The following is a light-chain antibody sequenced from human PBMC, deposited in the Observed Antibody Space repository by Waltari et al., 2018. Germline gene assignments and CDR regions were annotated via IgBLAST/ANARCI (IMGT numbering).Light chain of an antibody. CDR2: WAS. V-gene: IGKV4-1*01. Sequence: DIVMTQSPDSLAVSLGARATINCKSSQSVLYSSNNKNYLAWYQQKPGQHPKLLIYWASTRESGVPDRFSGSGSGTDFTLTISSLQAEDVAVYYCQQYYSTPLTFGGGTKVEIK. CDR3: QQYYSTPLT. J-gene: IGKJ4*01. CDR1: QSVLYSSNNKNY.